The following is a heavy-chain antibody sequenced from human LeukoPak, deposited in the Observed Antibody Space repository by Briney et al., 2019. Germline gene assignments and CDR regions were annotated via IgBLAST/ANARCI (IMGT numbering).Heavy chain of an antibody. CDR2: MSGSSGST. J-gene: IGHJ5*02. Sequence: GSLRLSCAASGFTLSSYAMSWVRQAPGEGLEWVSTMSGSSGSTYYADSVKGRFTISRDNSKNTLYLQMNSLRAEDTAVYYCAREGGQRYWFDPWGQGTLVTVSS. D-gene: IGHD6-25*01. CDR1: GFTLSSYA. V-gene: IGHV3-23*01. CDR3: AREGGQRYWFDP.